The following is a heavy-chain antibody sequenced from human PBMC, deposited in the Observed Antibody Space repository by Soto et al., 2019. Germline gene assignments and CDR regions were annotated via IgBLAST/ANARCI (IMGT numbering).Heavy chain of an antibody. CDR1: GYTFTSYG. CDR2: ISAYNGNT. Sequence: QVQLVQSGAEVKKPGASVKVSCKASGYTFTSYGISWVRQAPGQGLEWMGWISAYNGNTNYAQKLQGRVTMTTDTSTSTAYKELRSLRSDDTAVYSCARDDFLGGSGYVGRYGMDVWGQGTTVTVSS. D-gene: IGHD3-3*01. V-gene: IGHV1-18*01. J-gene: IGHJ6*02. CDR3: ARDDFLGGSGYVGRYGMDV.